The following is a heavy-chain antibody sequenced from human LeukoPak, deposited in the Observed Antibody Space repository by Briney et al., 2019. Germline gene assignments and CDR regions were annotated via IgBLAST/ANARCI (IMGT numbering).Heavy chain of an antibody. CDR2: IGTSSTTI. CDR1: GFTFSSYT. D-gene: IGHD6-25*01. CDR3: ARFAAGGSYYYYMDV. V-gene: IGHV3-48*01. J-gene: IGHJ6*03. Sequence: PGGSVRLSCAASGFTFSSYTMNWVRQPPGKGLEWVSNIGTSSTTIYYADSVKGRFTISRDNAKNSLYLQMNSLRADDTAVYYCARFAAGGSYYYYMDVWGKGTTVTVSS.